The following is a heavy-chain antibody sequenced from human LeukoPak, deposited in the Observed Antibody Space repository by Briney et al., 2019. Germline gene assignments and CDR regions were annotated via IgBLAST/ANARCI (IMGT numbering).Heavy chain of an antibody. J-gene: IGHJ4*02. Sequence: GGSLRLSCAASGFTFSSYAMNWVRQAPGKGLEWVAGISGSGGSTYYADSVNGRFTISRDNSKNTLYLKMTSLRAEDTAVYSCAKVALTGYCSSASCPLDYWGQGPLVTVSS. V-gene: IGHV3-23*01. D-gene: IGHD2-2*01. CDR3: AKVALTGYCSSASCPLDY. CDR1: GFTFSSYA. CDR2: ISGSGGST.